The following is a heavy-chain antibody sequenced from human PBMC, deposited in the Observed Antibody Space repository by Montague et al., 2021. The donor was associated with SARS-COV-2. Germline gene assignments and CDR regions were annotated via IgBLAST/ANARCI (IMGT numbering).Heavy chain of an antibody. CDR3: ARHRHITIFGVVIIPSWFDP. CDR2: IYYSGST. V-gene: IGHV4-59*08. J-gene: IGHJ5*02. CDR1: GGSISSYY. Sequence: SETLSLTCTVAGGSISSYYWSWIRQPPGKGLEWIGYIYYSGSTSXXPSLKSRVAISVDTSKNQFSLKLSSVTAADTAVYYCARHRHITIFGVVIIPSWFDPWGQGTLVTVSS. D-gene: IGHD3-3*01.